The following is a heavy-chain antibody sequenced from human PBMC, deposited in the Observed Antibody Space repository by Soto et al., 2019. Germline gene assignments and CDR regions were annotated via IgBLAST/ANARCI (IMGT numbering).Heavy chain of an antibody. Sequence: QVQLVESGGGVVQPGRSLRLSCAASGFTFSSYGMHWVRQAPGKGLEWVAVIWYDGSNKYYADSVKGRFTISRDNSKNTLYLQMNSLRAEDTAVYYCARDESNDYSNLIDFDYWGQGTLVTVSS. V-gene: IGHV3-33*01. D-gene: IGHD4-4*01. CDR1: GFTFSSYG. CDR3: ARDESNDYSNLIDFDY. J-gene: IGHJ4*02. CDR2: IWYDGSNK.